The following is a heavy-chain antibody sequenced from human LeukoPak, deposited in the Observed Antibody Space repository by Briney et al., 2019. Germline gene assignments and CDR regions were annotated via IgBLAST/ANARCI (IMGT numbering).Heavy chain of an antibody. D-gene: IGHD3-10*01. CDR2: INPSGSST. CDR1: GYTFTSYY. Sequence: ASVKVSCKASGYTFTSYYIHWVRQAPGQGLEWMGLINPSGSSTSYAQKFQGRLSLTTDTSTSTDYMELSSLRSEDTAVYYFARGCKLTWGEYLDVWGKGTTVTVSS. J-gene: IGHJ6*03. CDR3: ARGCKLTWGEYLDV. V-gene: IGHV1-46*01.